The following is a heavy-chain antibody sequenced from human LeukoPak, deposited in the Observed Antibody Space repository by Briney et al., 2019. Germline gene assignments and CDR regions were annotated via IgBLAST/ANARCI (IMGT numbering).Heavy chain of an antibody. CDR1: GFTFSSYW. CDR3: ARGWSGYDESFDY. J-gene: IGHJ4*02. D-gene: IGHD3-3*01. CDR2: IKQDGSEK. Sequence: PGGSLRLSCAASGFTFSSYWMSWVRQAPGKGLEWVANIKQDGSEKYYVDSVKGRFTISRDNAKNSLYLQMNSLRAEDTAVYHCARGWSGYDESFDYWGQGTLVTVSS. V-gene: IGHV3-7*01.